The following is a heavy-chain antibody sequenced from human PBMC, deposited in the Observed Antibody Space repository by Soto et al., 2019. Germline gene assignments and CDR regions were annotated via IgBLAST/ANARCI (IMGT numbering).Heavy chain of an antibody. Sequence: EVRLVESGGGLVKPGESLRLSCAASGFTFWSYSLNWVRQAPGKGLEWVSSISGTSNDIYYADSVKGRFIISRDNARDSLYLQMYSLSAEDTAIYFCATSIAAHLGYYGMDVWGQGTTVTVSS. J-gene: IGHJ6*02. CDR3: ATSIAAHLGYYGMDV. CDR2: ISGTSNDI. CDR1: GFTFWSYS. D-gene: IGHD6-6*01. V-gene: IGHV3-21*01.